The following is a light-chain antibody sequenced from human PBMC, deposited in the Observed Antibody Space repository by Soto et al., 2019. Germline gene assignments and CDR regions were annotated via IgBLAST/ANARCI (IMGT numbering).Light chain of an antibody. CDR1: QGVGSD. CDR2: GAS. J-gene: IGKJ3*01. V-gene: IGKV3-15*01. Sequence: EIVMTQSPVTLSASPGERVTLSCRASQGVGSDVAWHQQKPGQAPGLLIYGASIREVGVPARFSGSGSGTEFTLTISSLQSEDFAVYYCQQYNNWPPFTYGPGTIVDIK. CDR3: QQYNNWPPFT.